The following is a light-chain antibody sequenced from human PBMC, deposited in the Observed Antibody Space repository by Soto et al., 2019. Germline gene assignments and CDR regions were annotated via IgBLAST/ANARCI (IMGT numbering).Light chain of an antibody. CDR3: QQYGRSPGLFA. Sequence: EIVLTQSPGTLSLSPGERATLSCRASQSVSSTYLAWYQQKPGQAPRLLIYDASSRATGTPDRFSGSGSGTDFTLTITRLEPEDFAVYYCQQYGRSPGLFAFGPGTKVDIK. CDR1: QSVSSTY. J-gene: IGKJ3*01. CDR2: DAS. V-gene: IGKV3-20*01.